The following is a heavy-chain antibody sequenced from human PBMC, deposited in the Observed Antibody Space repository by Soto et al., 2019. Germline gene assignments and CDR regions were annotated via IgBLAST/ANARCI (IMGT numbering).Heavy chain of an antibody. CDR2: INHSGST. CDR1: GGSFSGYY. V-gene: IGHV4-34*01. J-gene: IGHJ2*01. D-gene: IGHD1-7*01. Sequence: QVQLQQWGAGLLKPSETLSLTCAVYGGSFSGYYWSGIRQPPGKGLEWIGEINHSGSTNYNPSLKSRVTISVDTSKNQFSLKLSSVTAADTAVYYCARRGGYWNYASYGRYFDLWGRGTLVTVSS. CDR3: ARRGGYWNYASYGRYFDL.